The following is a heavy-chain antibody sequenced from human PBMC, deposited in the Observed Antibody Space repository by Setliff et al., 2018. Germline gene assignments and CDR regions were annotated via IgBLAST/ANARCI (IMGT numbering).Heavy chain of an antibody. CDR2: IYPADSDT. CDR1: GYTFTNYW. Sequence: PGESLKISCKGSGYTFTNYWIAWVRQMPGKGLEYMGIIYPADSDTTYSPPFQGQVTISADKAINTAYLQWNSLQASDTAMYYCARQGCSSTSCHSIDYWGQGTLVTVSS. D-gene: IGHD2-2*01. CDR3: ARQGCSSTSCHSIDY. V-gene: IGHV5-51*01. J-gene: IGHJ4*02.